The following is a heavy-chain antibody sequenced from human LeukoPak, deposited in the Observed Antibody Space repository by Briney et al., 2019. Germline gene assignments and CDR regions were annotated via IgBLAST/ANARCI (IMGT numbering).Heavy chain of an antibody. Sequence: ASVTVSCKASGGTFSSYAISWVRQAPGQGLEWMGGIIPIFGTANYAQKFQGRVTITTDESTSTAYMELSSLRSEDTAVYYCARAGLRDGYNTFDYWGRGTLVTVSS. V-gene: IGHV1-69*05. D-gene: IGHD5-24*01. J-gene: IGHJ4*02. CDR2: IIPIFGTA. CDR1: GGTFSSYA. CDR3: ARAGLRDGYNTFDY.